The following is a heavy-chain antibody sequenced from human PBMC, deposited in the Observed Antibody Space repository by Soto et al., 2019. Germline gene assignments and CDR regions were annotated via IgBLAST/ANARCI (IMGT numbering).Heavy chain of an antibody. Sequence: EVQLVESGGGLVQPGGSLRLSCAASGFTVSSNYMTWVRQAPGKGLEWVSVIFSGGSTSYADSVKGRFTISRDNSKNTLYRQMNRLRAEDTAVYYCAREQGYSHYWGPGALVTVSS. CDR2: IFSGGST. CDR3: AREQGYSHY. CDR1: GFTVSSNY. D-gene: IGHD5-18*01. J-gene: IGHJ4*02. V-gene: IGHV3-66*01.